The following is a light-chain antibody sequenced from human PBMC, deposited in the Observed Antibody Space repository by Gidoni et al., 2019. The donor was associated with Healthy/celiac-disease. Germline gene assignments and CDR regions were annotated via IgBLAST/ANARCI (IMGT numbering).Light chain of an antibody. Sequence: ELVLTQSPGTLSWSPGERATLSCRASQSVSSSYLALYQQKPGQAPRLLIYGASSRATGIPDRFSGSGSGTDFTLTISRLEPEDFAVYYCQQYGSSTWTFGQGTKVEIK. J-gene: IGKJ1*01. CDR2: GAS. V-gene: IGKV3-20*01. CDR3: QQYGSSTWT. CDR1: QSVSSSY.